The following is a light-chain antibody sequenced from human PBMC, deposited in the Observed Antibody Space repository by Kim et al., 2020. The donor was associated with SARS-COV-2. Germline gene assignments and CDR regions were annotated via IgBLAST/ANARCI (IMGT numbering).Light chain of an antibody. CDR3: QKYDSVPWT. J-gene: IGKJ1*01. V-gene: IGKV1-27*01. CDR1: QDIRNH. CDR2: AAS. Sequence: AAGGDRVTSTCRARQDIRNHLAWYQQEPGKVPKVLIYAASALASGVPSRFGGSGSGTDFTLTITSLQPEDVATYYCQKYDSVPWTFGPGTRVEIK.